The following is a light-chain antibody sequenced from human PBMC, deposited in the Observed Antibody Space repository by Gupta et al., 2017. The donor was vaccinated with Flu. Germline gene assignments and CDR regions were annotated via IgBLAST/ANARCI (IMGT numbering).Light chain of an antibody. CDR2: SDV. CDR3: QVWDSSSDHVV. J-gene: IGLJ2*01. CDR1: NIGRKS. V-gene: IGLV3-21*02. Sequence: GGNNIGRKSVHWYQKRPGQAPVLVVSSDVDRPSGIPDRFSGSNSGNTPTLTISRVEAGDAADYYCQVWDSSSDHVVFGGGTKLTVL.